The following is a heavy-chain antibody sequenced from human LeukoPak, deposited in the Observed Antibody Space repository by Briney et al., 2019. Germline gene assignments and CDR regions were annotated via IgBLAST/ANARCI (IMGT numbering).Heavy chain of an antibody. J-gene: IGHJ4*02. CDR3: AGSYWYPEQWLAPDY. V-gene: IGHV4-4*07. CDR2: IYTSGST. Sequence: PSETLSLTCTVSGGSISSYYWSWIRQPAGKGLEWIGRIYTSGSTNYNPSLKSRVTMSVDTSKNQFSLKLSSVTAADTAVYYCAGSYWYPEQWLAPDYWGQGTLVTVSS. D-gene: IGHD6-19*01. CDR1: GGSISSYY.